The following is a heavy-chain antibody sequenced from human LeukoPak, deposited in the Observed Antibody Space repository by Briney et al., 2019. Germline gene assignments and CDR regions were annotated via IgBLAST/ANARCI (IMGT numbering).Heavy chain of an antibody. CDR1: GFTFSSYA. D-gene: IGHD3-22*01. Sequence: GGSLRLSCAASGFTFSSYAMSWVRQAPGKGLEWVSTISGSGGVIHYADSVKGPFTISRDNSKNTLYLQVSSLRVEDTAVYFCVKEGGYYYFQYWGQGTPVTVSS. CDR3: VKEGGYYYFQY. CDR2: ISGSGGVI. V-gene: IGHV3-23*01. J-gene: IGHJ4*02.